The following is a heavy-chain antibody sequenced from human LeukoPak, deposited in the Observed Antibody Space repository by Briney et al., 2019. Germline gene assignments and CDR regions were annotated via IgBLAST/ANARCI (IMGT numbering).Heavy chain of an antibody. CDR3: ARHRFGEMGGY. D-gene: IGHD3-10*01. V-gene: IGHV4-38-2*02. CDR2: IYHSGST. Sequence: SETLSLTCTVSGYSFSNGHYWGWIRQPPGKGLEWIGNIYHSGSTYYNPSLKSRVTISVDTSKNQFSLKLSSVTAADTAVYYCARHRFGEMGGYWGQGTLVTVSS. CDR1: GYSFSNGHY. J-gene: IGHJ4*02.